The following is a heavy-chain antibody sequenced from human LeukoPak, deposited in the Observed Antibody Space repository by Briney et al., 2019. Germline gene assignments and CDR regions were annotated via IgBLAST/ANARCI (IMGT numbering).Heavy chain of an antibody. J-gene: IGHJ4*02. Sequence: PGGSLRLSCAASGFTFSSYSMNWVRQAPGKGLEWVSSISSSSSYIYYADSVKGPFTISRDNAKNSLYLQMNSLRAEDTAVYYCARAPLTNEDYWGQGTLVTVSS. CDR3: ARAPLTNEDY. V-gene: IGHV3-21*01. CDR2: ISSSSSYI. CDR1: GFTFSSYS. D-gene: IGHD2-8*01.